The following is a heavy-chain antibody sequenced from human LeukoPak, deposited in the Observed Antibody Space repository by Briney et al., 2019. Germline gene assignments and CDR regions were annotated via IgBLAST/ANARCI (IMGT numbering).Heavy chain of an antibody. Sequence: ASVKVSCKASGYTFTSYYIHWVRQAPGQGLEWMGIINPSVGSTTYAQKFQGRVTMTRDTSTSTVYMELSSLRSEDTAVYYCAREGLRSGYGSNYFDYWGQGTLVTVSS. J-gene: IGHJ4*02. V-gene: IGHV1-46*01. CDR1: GYTFTSYY. D-gene: IGHD5-12*01. CDR2: INPSVGST. CDR3: AREGLRSGYGSNYFDY.